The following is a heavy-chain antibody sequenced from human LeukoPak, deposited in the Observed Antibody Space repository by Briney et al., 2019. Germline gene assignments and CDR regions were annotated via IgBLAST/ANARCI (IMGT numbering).Heavy chain of an antibody. J-gene: IGHJ4*02. Sequence: GASVKVSCKASGYTFTSYVINWVRQATGQGLEWMGWMNPNSGNTGYAQKFQGRVTMTRNTSISTAYMELSSLRSEDTAVYYCAIKGYYYDSSGYYYFDYWGQGTLVTVSS. V-gene: IGHV1-8*01. CDR3: AIKGYYYDSSGYYYFDY. CDR2: MNPNSGNT. CDR1: GYTFTSYV. D-gene: IGHD3-22*01.